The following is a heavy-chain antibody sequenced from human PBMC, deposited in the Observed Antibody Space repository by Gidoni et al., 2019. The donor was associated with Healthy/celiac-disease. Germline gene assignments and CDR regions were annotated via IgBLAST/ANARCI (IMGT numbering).Heavy chain of an antibody. CDR1: GFTVSSNY. Sequence: EVQLVETGGGLIQPGGSLRLSCAASGFTVSSNYMSWVRQAPGKGLEWVSVIYSGGSTYYADSVKGRFTISRDNSKNTLYLQMNSLRAEDTAVYYCARVRVSPYDPDAFDIWGQGTMVTVSS. CDR3: ARVRVSPYDPDAFDI. CDR2: IYSGGST. D-gene: IGHD5-12*01. V-gene: IGHV3-53*02. J-gene: IGHJ3*02.